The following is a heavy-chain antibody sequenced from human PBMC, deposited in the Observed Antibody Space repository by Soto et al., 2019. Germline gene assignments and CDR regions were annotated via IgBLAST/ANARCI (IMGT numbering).Heavy chain of an antibody. J-gene: IGHJ6*02. V-gene: IGHV4-59*01. D-gene: IGHD6-13*01. Sequence: SETLSLTGTVSGGSISGYYWNWIRQSPGKGLEYIGYIYYRWSTHYNPSLKSRVTMSVDTSRNQFSLKVNSVTAADTAVYYCARQQLLPFYYALDVWGQGTTVTVSS. CDR3: ARQQLLPFYYALDV. CDR1: GGSISGYY. CDR2: IYYRWST.